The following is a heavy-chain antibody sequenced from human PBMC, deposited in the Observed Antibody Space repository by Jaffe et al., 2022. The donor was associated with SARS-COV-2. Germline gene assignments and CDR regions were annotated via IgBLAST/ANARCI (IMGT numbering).Heavy chain of an antibody. J-gene: IGHJ5*02. CDR2: TYYRSKWYN. Sequence: QVQLQQSGPGLVKPSQTLSLTCAISGDSVSSNSAAWNWIRQSPSRGLEWLGRTYYRSKWYNDYAVSVKSRITINPDTSKNQFSLQLNSVTPEDTAVYYCARDRGSSRSWYDVNWFDPWGQGTLVTVSS. CDR3: ARDRGSSRSWYDVNWFDP. CDR1: GDSVSSNSAA. D-gene: IGHD6-13*01. V-gene: IGHV6-1*01.